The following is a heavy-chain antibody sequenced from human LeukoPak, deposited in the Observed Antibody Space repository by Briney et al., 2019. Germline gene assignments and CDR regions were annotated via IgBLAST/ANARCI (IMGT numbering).Heavy chain of an antibody. CDR2: IIPIFGTV. J-gene: IGHJ4*02. Sequence: SVKVSCKASGGTLSSYAISWVRQAPGQGLEWMGGIIPIFGTVNYAQKFQGRVTITADKSTSTAYMELSSLRSEDTAVYYCARGVGATTIPPATDYWGQGTLVTVSS. V-gene: IGHV1-69*06. CDR3: ARGVGATTIPPATDY. CDR1: GGTLSSYA. D-gene: IGHD1-26*01.